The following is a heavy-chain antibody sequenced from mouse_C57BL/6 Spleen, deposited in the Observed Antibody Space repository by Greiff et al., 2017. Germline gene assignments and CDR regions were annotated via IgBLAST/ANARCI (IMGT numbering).Heavy chain of an antibody. CDR1: GYTFTSYW. CDR2: IYPSDSET. CDR3: ARGGIYYDYDRDAMDY. J-gene: IGHJ4*01. Sequence: QVQLQQPGAELVRPGSSVKLSCKASGYTFTSYWMDWVKQRPGQGLEWIGNIYPSDSETHYNQKFKDKATLTVANSYSTAYMQLSSLTSEDSAVYYCARGGIYYDYDRDAMDYWGQGTSVTVSS. V-gene: IGHV1-61*01. D-gene: IGHD2-4*01.